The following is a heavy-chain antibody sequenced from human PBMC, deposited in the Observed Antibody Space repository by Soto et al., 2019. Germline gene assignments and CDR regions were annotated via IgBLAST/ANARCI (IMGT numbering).Heavy chain of an antibody. J-gene: IGHJ6*02. Sequence: GGSLRLSCAASGFTFSNAWMSWVRQAPGKGLKWVGRIKSKTDGGTTDYAAPVKGRFTISRDDSKNTLYLQMNSLKTEDTAVYCCSASDDYYCGMDVWGQGTPVTVSS. CDR1: GFTFSNAW. V-gene: IGHV3-15*01. CDR2: IKSKTDGGTT. D-gene: IGHD2-21*02. CDR3: SASDDYYCGMDV.